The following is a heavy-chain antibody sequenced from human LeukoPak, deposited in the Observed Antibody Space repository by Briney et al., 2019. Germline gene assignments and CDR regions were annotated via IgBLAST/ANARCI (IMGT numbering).Heavy chain of an antibody. CDR1: GGSLSSSSYY. CDR2: IYYSGST. V-gene: IGHV4-39*07. Sequence: PSETLSLTCTLSGGSLSSSSYYWGWIRQPPGKGLEWIGRIYYSGSTYYNPSLKSRVTISVDTSKNQFSLKLSSVTAADTAVYYCARGGSGYDYYYYYYYMDVWGKGTTATVSS. CDR3: ARGGSGYDYYYYYYYMDV. J-gene: IGHJ6*03. D-gene: IGHD5-12*01.